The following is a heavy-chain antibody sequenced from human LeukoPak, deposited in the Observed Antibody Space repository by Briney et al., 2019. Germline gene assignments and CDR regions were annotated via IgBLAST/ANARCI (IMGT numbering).Heavy chain of an antibody. CDR1: GYTFTEYY. CDR2: INPKTGST. J-gene: IGHJ3*02. V-gene: IGHV1-2*02. D-gene: IGHD1-1*01. CDR3: ARDLDDAFDI. Sequence: GASVKVSCKASGYTFTEYYIHWVRQAPGQGLEWMGWINPKTGSTNYPQKFQGRVTMTRDTSISTTNMELSRLRSDDTAVYFCARDLDDAFDIWGQGTTVTVSS.